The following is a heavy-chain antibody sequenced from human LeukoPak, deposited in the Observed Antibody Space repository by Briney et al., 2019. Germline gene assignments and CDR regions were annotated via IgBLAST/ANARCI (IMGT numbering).Heavy chain of an antibody. V-gene: IGHV3-7*01. D-gene: IGHD4-17*01. CDR3: ARLGARQMLEY. CDR2: IKQDGGQI. CDR1: EFTFSSYW. J-gene: IGHJ4*02. Sequence: GSLRLSCAASEFTFSSYWMSWVRQAPGKGLEWVANIKQDGGQIYYLESVKGRFTVSRDSAKNSLYLQMNSLRAEDTAVYYCARLGARQMLEYWGQGTLVTVSS.